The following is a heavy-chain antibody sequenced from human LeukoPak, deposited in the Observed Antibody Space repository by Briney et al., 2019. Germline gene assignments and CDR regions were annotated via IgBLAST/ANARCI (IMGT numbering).Heavy chain of an antibody. CDR3: AISYGGYVLDS. V-gene: IGHV4-59*02. CDR1: GASVSNHY. CDR2: AYYSGST. D-gene: IGHD5-12*01. J-gene: IGHJ4*02. Sequence: PSETLSLTCSVSGASVSNHYCTWIRQPPGKRLEWIGYAYYSGSTNYNASLKSRVTISVDTSKNQFSLRLNSVTAADTALYSCAISYGGYVLDSWGQGTLVIVSS.